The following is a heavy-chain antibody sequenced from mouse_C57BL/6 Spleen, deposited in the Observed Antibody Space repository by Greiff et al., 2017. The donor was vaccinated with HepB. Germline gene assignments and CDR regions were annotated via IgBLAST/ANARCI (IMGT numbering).Heavy chain of an antibody. D-gene: IGHD1-1*01. CDR3: ASELRYGSTPFAY. CDR1: GYTFTSYW. V-gene: IGHV1-64*01. Sequence: QVQLQQPGAELVKPGASVKLSCKASGYTFTSYWMHWVKQRPGQGLEWIGMIHPNSGSTNYNEKFKSKATLTVDKSASTAYMQLSSLTSEDSAVYYCASELRYGSTPFAYWGQGTLVTVSA. CDR2: IHPNSGST. J-gene: IGHJ3*01.